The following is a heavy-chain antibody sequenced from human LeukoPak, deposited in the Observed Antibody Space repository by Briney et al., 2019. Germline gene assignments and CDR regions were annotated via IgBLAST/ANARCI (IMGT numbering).Heavy chain of an antibody. CDR2: INATGGS. CDR3: ARLGSYHDF. D-gene: IGHD1-26*01. CDR1: VASIRNYY. Sequence: PSETLSLTCTLSVASIRNYYWSCVRQTPEKGLEWMGYINATGGSNYSPSLKSRLTVSIDTSRKQLSLKLPSVTAADTAIYFCARLGSYHDFWGQGALVTVSS. V-gene: IGHV4-4*09. J-gene: IGHJ4*02.